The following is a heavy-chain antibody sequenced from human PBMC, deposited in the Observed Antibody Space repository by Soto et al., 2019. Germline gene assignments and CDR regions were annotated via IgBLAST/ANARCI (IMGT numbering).Heavy chain of an antibody. D-gene: IGHD3-16*02. CDR2: INHSGST. V-gene: IGHV4-34*01. CDR1: GGSFSGYY. Sequence: SETLSLTCAVYGGSFSGYYWRWIRQPPGKGLEWIGEINHSGSTNYNPSLKSRVTISVDTSKNQFSLKLSSVTAADTAVYYCARGKLSDYVWGSYRYHFDYWGQGTVVTVSS. CDR3: ARGKLSDYVWGSYRYHFDY. J-gene: IGHJ4*02.